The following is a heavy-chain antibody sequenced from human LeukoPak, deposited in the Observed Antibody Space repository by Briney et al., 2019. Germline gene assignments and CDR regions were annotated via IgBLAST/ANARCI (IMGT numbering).Heavy chain of an antibody. Sequence: GGSLRLSRAASGFTFSSYGMHWVRQAPGKGLEWVAVISYDGSNKYYADSVKGRFTISRDNSKNTLYLQMNSLRAEDTAVYYCARAGLRDYSSSWYTQAYDYWGQGTLVTVSS. J-gene: IGHJ4*02. D-gene: IGHD6-13*01. CDR3: ARAGLRDYSSSWYTQAYDY. V-gene: IGHV3-30*03. CDR1: GFTFSSYG. CDR2: ISYDGSNK.